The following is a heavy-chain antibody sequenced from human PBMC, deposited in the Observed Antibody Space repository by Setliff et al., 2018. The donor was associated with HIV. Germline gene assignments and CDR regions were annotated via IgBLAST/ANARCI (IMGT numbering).Heavy chain of an antibody. V-gene: IGHV4-31*03. J-gene: IGHJ6*03. Sequence: PSETLSLTCTVSGGSISSGGYYWSWIRQHPGKGLEWIGYIYYSGSTYYSPSLKSRVTISVDTSKNQFSLKLSSVTAADTAVYYCARVTSAHPTYYYYMDVWGKGTTVTVSS. D-gene: IGHD6-25*01. CDR1: GGSISSGGYY. CDR2: IYYSGST. CDR3: ARVTSAHPTYYYYMDV.